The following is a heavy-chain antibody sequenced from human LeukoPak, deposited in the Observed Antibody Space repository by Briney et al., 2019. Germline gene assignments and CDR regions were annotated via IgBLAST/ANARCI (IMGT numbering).Heavy chain of an antibody. CDR3: ARDFRMVRGVIDY. CDR1: GFTFSRYW. Sequence: GGSLRLSCAASGFTFSRYWRSWVRQAPGKGLEWVANIKQDGSEKYYVDSVKGRFTISRDNAKNSLYLQMNGLRAEDTAVYYCARDFRMVRGVIDYWGQGTLVTVSS. D-gene: IGHD3-10*01. J-gene: IGHJ4*02. V-gene: IGHV3-7*01. CDR2: IKQDGSEK.